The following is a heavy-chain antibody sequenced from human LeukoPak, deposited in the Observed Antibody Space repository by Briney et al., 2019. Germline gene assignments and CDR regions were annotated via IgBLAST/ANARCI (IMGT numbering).Heavy chain of an antibody. Sequence: PGGSLRLSCAASGFTFSSYGFHWVRQAPGKGLEWVAVIWYDGSNKYYADSVKGRFTISRDNSKNTLYLQMNSLRAEDTAVYYCARHSSRNCGGDCYSRYFQHWGQGTLVTVSS. J-gene: IGHJ1*01. V-gene: IGHV3-33*01. CDR1: GFTFSSYG. CDR3: ARHSSRNCGGDCYSRYFQH. CDR2: IWYDGSNK. D-gene: IGHD2-21*02.